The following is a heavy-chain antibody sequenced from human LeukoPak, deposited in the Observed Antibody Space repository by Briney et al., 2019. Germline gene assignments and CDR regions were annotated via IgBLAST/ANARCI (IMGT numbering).Heavy chain of an antibody. Sequence: GGSLRLSCAASRFIFSNHWMTWVRQAPGKGLEWVAMINQDGSDRYYADSVKGRFTISRDNAKNSLDLQMNSLRVDDTAAYYCARGATYSGGDYWGQGTLVTVSS. D-gene: IGHD4-11*01. CDR1: RFIFSNHW. V-gene: IGHV3-7*01. CDR2: INQDGSDR. CDR3: ARGATYSGGDY. J-gene: IGHJ4*02.